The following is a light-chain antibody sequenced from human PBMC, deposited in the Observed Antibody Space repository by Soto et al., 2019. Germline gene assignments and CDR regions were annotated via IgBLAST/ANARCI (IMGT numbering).Light chain of an antibody. Sequence: QSVLTQPPSVSSAPGQKVTISCSGSSSNIGNTFVFWYQQLPGTAPKLLIFENNKRPSAIPARFSGSTSGASATLVITGLQTGEEADYYCATCDSSLSGHGVFGGGTKLTVL. CDR1: SSNIGNTF. J-gene: IGLJ3*02. CDR2: ENN. CDR3: ATCDSSLSGHGV. V-gene: IGLV1-51*02.